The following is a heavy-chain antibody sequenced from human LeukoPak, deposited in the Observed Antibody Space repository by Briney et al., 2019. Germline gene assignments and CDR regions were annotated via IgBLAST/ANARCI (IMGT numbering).Heavy chain of an antibody. D-gene: IGHD2-8*01. Sequence: SETLSLTCTVSGGSISNSNYYWGWIRQPPGKGLEWIGSIFYSGNTYYNPSLKSRVTISIDTSKNQFSLKLSSVTAAATAVYFCVRLTILIRSNYSYYMDVWGKGTTVTVSS. CDR3: VRLTILIRSNYSYYMDV. CDR2: IFYSGNT. J-gene: IGHJ6*03. CDR1: GGSISNSNYY. V-gene: IGHV4-39*07.